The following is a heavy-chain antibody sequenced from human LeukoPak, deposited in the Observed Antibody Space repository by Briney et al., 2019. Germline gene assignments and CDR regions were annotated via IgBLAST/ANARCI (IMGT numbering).Heavy chain of an antibody. CDR3: ARGRGYCSNTSCYLFDY. V-gene: IGHV4-59*01. J-gene: IGHJ4*02. D-gene: IGHD2-2*01. Sequence: PSETLSLTCTVSGGSICSYYWGWIRQPPGKELEWLGYIYYSGSTNYNPSLKSRVTMSVDTPKNQFSLRLSSVTAADTAVYYCARGRGYCSNTSCYLFDYWGQGTLVTVSS. CDR1: GGSICSYY. CDR2: IYYSGST.